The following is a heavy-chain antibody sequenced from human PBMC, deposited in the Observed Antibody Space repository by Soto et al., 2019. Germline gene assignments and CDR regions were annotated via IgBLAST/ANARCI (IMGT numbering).Heavy chain of an antibody. CDR3: ARYSSSSRVCDY. D-gene: IGHD6-6*01. J-gene: IGHJ4*02. CDR2: TYYRSKWYN. V-gene: IGHV6-1*01. Sequence: PSQTLSLTCAISGDSVSSNSAAWIWIRQSPSRGLEWLGRTYYRSKWYNDYAVSVKSRITINPDTSKNQFSLQLTSVAPEDTAVYYCARYSSSSRVCDYWGQGTLVTVSS. CDR1: GDSVSSNSAA.